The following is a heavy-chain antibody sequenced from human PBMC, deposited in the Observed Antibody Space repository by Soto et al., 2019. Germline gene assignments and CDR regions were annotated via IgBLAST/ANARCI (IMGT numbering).Heavy chain of an antibody. D-gene: IGHD3-22*01. CDR3: ARMSYFYDKWYFDL. CDR2: VYYSGST. J-gene: IGHJ2*01. V-gene: IGHV4-30-4*01. CDR1: GASINNNDYY. Sequence: SETLSLTCTVSGASINNNDYYWSWIRHTPGKGLEWIGYVYYSGSTDYIPSLKSRLSMSIDKSQNRFTLKLNSVTAADTATYYCARMSYFYDKWYFDLWGRGTLVTVSS.